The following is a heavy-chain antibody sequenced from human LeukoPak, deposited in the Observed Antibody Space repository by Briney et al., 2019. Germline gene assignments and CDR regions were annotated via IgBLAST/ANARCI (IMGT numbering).Heavy chain of an antibody. CDR3: ARGFDCSSTSCSCMDV. CDR2: ISSSSSTI. CDR1: GFTFSSYS. J-gene: IGHJ6*02. D-gene: IGHD2-2*01. Sequence: LSGGSLRLSCAASGFTFSSYSMNWVRQAPGKGLEWVSYISSSSSTIYYADSVKGRFTISRDNAKNSLYLQMNSLRAEDTAVYYCARGFDCSSTSCSCMDVWGQGTTVTVSS. V-gene: IGHV3-48*01.